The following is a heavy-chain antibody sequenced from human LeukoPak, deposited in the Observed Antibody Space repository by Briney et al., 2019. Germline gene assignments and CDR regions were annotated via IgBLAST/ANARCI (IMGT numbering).Heavy chain of an antibody. Sequence: GGSLRLSCAASGFTFSSYAMHWVRQAPGKGLEWVSAISGSGGSTYYADSVKGRFTISRDNSKNTLYLQMNSLRAEDTAVYYCANGHSSSWYGRVDVWGQGTAVTVSS. CDR2: ISGSGGST. CDR1: GFTFSSYA. D-gene: IGHD6-13*01. CDR3: ANGHSSSWYGRVDV. V-gene: IGHV3-23*01. J-gene: IGHJ6*02.